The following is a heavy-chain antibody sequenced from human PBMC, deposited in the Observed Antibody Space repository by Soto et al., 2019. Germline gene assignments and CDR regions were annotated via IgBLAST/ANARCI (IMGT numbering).Heavy chain of an antibody. D-gene: IGHD2-15*01. CDR2: IYYSGST. Sequence: SEPLCLTCTVAGGSIIDISYFWDWIRQPPGKGLEWIGNIYYSGSTYYNLSLKSRVTISVDTSKNQFSLKLSSVTAADTAVYYCARRGVSSYYSNYWGLGTLVTVSS. V-gene: IGHV4-39*01. J-gene: IGHJ4*02. CDR3: ARRGVSSYYSNY. CDR1: GGSIIDISYF.